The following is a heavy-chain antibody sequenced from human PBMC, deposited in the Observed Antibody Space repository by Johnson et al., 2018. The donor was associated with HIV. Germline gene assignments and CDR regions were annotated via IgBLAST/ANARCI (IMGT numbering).Heavy chain of an antibody. J-gene: IGHJ3*02. V-gene: IGHV3-9*01. D-gene: IGHD6-13*01. CDR1: GFTFSDYY. CDR3: AKVWQQLAHDAFDI. Sequence: VQLVESGGGVVQPGGSLRLSCAASGFTFSDYYMSWIRQAPGKGLEWVSGISWNSGSIGYADSVKGRFTISRDNAKNSLYLQMNSLRAEDTALYYCAKVWQQLAHDAFDIWGQGTMVTVSS. CDR2: ISWNSGSI.